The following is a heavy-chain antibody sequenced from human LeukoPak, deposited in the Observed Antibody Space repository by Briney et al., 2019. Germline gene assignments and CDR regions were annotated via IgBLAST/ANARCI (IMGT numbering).Heavy chain of an antibody. D-gene: IGHD4-17*01. J-gene: IGHJ4*02. CDR2: INSDGSST. CDR1: GFTFSSYW. V-gene: IGHV3-74*01. CDR3: ARVSPEGDYDY. Sequence: PGGSLRLSCAASGFTFSSYWMHWVRQAPGKGLVWVSRINSDGSSTSHADSVKGRFTISRDNAKNTLYLQMNSLRAEDTAVYYCARVSPEGDYDYWGQGTLVTVSS.